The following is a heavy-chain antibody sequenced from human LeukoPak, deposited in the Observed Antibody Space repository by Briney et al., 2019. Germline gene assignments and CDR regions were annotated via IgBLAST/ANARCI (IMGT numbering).Heavy chain of an antibody. Sequence: SETLSLTCTVSGGSISSYYWSWIRQPAGKGLEWIGRIYTSGSTNYNPSLKSRVNMSVDTSKNQFSLKLSSVTAADTAVYYCATSKYCSSTSCYDIWGQGTMVTVSS. D-gene: IGHD2-2*01. CDR1: GGSISSYY. CDR2: IYTSGST. J-gene: IGHJ3*02. CDR3: ATSKYCSSTSCYDI. V-gene: IGHV4-4*07.